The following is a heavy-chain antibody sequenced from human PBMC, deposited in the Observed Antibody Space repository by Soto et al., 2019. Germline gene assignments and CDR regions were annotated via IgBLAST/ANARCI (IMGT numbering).Heavy chain of an antibody. Sequence: ETLSLTCTVSGGSISSYYWSWIRQPPGKGLEWIGYIYYSGSTNYNPSLKSRVTISVDTSKNQFSLKLSSVTAADTAVYYCARSPPYYDFWTGSLNPWGQGTLVTVSA. CDR1: GGSISSYY. CDR3: ARSPPYYDFWTGSLNP. J-gene: IGHJ5*02. V-gene: IGHV4-59*01. D-gene: IGHD3-3*01. CDR2: IYYSGST.